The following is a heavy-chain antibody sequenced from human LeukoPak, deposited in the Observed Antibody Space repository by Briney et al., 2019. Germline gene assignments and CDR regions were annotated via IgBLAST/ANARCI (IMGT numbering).Heavy chain of an antibody. J-gene: IGHJ6*03. CDR1: GFTLSGSA. V-gene: IGHV3-73*01. D-gene: IGHD1-26*01. CDR2: IRSKANSYAT. CDR3: TRGAWELHSHYYYYYMDV. Sequence: GGSLRLSCAASGFTLSGSAMHWVRQASGKGLEWVGRIRSKANSYATAYAASVKGRFTISRDDSKNTAYLQMNSLKTEDTAVYYCTRGAWELHSHYYYYYMDVWGKGTTVTVSS.